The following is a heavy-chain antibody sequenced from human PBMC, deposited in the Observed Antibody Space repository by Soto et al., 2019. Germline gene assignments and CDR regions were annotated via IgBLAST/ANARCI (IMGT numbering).Heavy chain of an antibody. CDR3: ARDEEDANLMIVVLPGDY. V-gene: IGHV1-18*01. J-gene: IGHJ4*02. CDR1: GYRFSRYG. CDR2: VSTYDGNT. D-gene: IGHD2-21*01. Sequence: QVQLVPSGGEVKEPGASVKVSCKASGYRFSRYGINWVRQAPGQGLEWWGWVSTYDGNTQYAQKFQGRITMTTDTSTNTVYLGLRSLTSDDTAVYYCARDEEDANLMIVVLPGDYWGQGTLVSVSS.